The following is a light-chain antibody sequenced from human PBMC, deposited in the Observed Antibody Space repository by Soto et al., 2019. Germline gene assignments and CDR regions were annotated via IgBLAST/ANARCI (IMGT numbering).Light chain of an antibody. Sequence: QSALTQPRSVSGSPGQSVTISCTGTSSDVGGYNYVSWYQQHPGKAPKLMIYDVSKRPSGVPDRFSGSKSGNTASLTISGLQAEDEADYYCCSYAGSYRGVVFGGRTKLTVL. CDR1: SSDVGGYNY. V-gene: IGLV2-11*01. J-gene: IGLJ2*01. CDR2: DVS. CDR3: CSYAGSYRGVV.